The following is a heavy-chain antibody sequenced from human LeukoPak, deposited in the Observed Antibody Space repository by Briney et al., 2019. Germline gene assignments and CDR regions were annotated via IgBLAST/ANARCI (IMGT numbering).Heavy chain of an antibody. CDR3: VTEVSGSFPT. D-gene: IGHD1-26*01. CDR1: GFTFSSYG. J-gene: IGHJ4*02. CDR2: ISGSGGST. V-gene: IGHV3-23*01. Sequence: GSLRLSCAASGFTFSSYGMSWVRQAPGKGLEWVSAISGSGGSTYYADSVKGRFTISRDNSKNTLYLQMNSLKNEDTAVYYCVTEVSGSFPTWGQGTLVTVSS.